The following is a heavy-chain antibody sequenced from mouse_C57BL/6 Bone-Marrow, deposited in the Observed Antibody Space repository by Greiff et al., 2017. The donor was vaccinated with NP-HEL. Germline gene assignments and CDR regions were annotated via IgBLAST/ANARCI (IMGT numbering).Heavy chain of an antibody. J-gene: IGHJ1*03. D-gene: IGHD2-2*01. Sequence: VKLMESGAELVKPGASVKISCKASGYSFSSYWMNWVKQRPGKGLEWIGQIYPGDGDTNYNGKFKGKATLTADKSSSTAYMQLSSLTSEDSAVYFCARCGGLRWYFDVWGTGTTVTVSS. CDR2: IYPGDGDT. V-gene: IGHV1-80*01. CDR1: GYSFSSYW. CDR3: ARCGGLRWYFDV.